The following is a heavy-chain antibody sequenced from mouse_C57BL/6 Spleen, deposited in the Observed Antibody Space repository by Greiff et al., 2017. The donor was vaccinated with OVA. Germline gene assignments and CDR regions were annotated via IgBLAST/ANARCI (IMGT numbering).Heavy chain of an antibody. CDR3: ARDEEGKDYSPYFDY. J-gene: IGHJ2*01. CDR2: FYPGSGST. D-gene: IGHD1-1*01. CDR1: GYTFTEYT. Sequence: QVQLQQSGAELVKPGASVKLSCKASGYTFTEYTIHWVKQRPGQGLEWIGWFYPGSGSTKYNEKFKDKATLTADKSSSTVYMERSRLTSEDSAVYVCARDEEGKDYSPYFDYWGQGTTLTVSS. V-gene: IGHV1-62-2*01.